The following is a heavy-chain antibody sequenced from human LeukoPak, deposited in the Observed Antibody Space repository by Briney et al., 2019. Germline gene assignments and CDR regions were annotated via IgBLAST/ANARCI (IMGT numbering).Heavy chain of an antibody. D-gene: IGHD1-1*01. CDR3: ARGGRATWIV. J-gene: IGHJ6*02. CDR1: GGSFSGYY. Sequence: PSETLSLTCAVYGGSFSGYYWSWIRQPPGKGLEWIGEINHSGSTNYNPSLKSRVTISVDTSKNQFSLKLSSVTAADTAVYYCARGGRATWIVWGQGTTVTVSS. V-gene: IGHV4-34*01. CDR2: INHSGST.